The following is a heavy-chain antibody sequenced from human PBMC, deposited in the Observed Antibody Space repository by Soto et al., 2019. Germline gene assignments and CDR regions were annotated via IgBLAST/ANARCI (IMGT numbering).Heavy chain of an antibody. Sequence: GGSLRLSCSASGFTFSSYWMHWVRQAPGEGLMWVSRINPDGSTTSYADSVKGRFTISRDNAKNTLYLQMNSLRVEDTAVYYCGRAPTTVTTPGMQVSGQGNTDTVS. CDR1: GFTFSSYW. J-gene: IGHJ6*02. CDR2: INPDGSTT. CDR3: GRAPTTVTTPGMQV. D-gene: IGHD4-4*01. V-gene: IGHV3-74*01.